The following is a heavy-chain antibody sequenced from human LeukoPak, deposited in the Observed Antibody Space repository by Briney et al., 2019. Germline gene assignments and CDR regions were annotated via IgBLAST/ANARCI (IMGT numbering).Heavy chain of an antibody. D-gene: IGHD2-2*01. V-gene: IGHV3-23*01. J-gene: IGHJ4*02. CDR3: ANFGCTSTTCLDF. Sequence: GGSLRLSCAASGFSFTNYVMTWVRQAPGKGLEWVSAVSGSGDITYYADSVKGRFTISRDNSKNMLYLQMSSLRADDTAVYYCANFGCTSTTCLDFWGQGALVTVSS. CDR1: GFSFTNYV. CDR2: VSGSGDIT.